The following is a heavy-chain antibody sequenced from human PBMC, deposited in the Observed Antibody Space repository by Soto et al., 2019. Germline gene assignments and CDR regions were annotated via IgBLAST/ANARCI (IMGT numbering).Heavy chain of an antibody. Sequence: SETLSLTCTVSGGSITTYYWSWIRQPPGKGLEWIGYIYYSGSTNYNPSLKSRVSISVDTSKNQFSLKLSSVTAADTAAYYCDRFREASWFDPWGQGTRVTVSS. D-gene: IGHD3-10*01. CDR2: IYYSGST. V-gene: IGHV4-59*01. CDR1: GGSITTYY. CDR3: DRFREASWFDP. J-gene: IGHJ5*02.